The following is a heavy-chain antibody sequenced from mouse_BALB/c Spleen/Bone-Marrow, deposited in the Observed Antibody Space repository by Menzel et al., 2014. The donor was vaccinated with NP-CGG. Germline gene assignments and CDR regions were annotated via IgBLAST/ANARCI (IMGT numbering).Heavy chain of an antibody. CDR2: IWGDGST. J-gene: IGHJ4*01. CDR3: ARDSFLITRALDY. Sequence: VHLVESGPGLVAPSQSLSITCTVSGFSLTGYGVSWVRQPPGKGLEWLGMIWGDGSTDYNSALKSRLSISKDNSKSQVFLKVNSLQTEDTARYYCARDSFLITRALDYWGQGTPVTVSS. CDR1: GFSLTGYG. D-gene: IGHD2-4*01. V-gene: IGHV2-6-7*01.